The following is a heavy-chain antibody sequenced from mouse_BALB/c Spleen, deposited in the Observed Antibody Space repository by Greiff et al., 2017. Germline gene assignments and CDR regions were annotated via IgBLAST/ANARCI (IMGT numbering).Heavy chain of an antibody. Sequence: EVMLVESGGGLVKPGGSLKLSCAASGFTFSSYAMSWVRQTPEKRLEWVASISSGGSTYYPDSVKGRFTISRDNARNILYLQMSSLRSEDTAMYYCARGGTLMITNYWGQGTTLTVSS. J-gene: IGHJ2*01. CDR1: GFTFSSYA. D-gene: IGHD2-4*01. CDR2: ISSGGST. V-gene: IGHV5-6-5*01. CDR3: ARGGTLMITNY.